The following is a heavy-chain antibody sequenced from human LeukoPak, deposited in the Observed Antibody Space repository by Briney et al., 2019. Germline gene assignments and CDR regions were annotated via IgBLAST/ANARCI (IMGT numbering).Heavy chain of an antibody. CDR3: AREIQAPGKTPEY. CDR2: INWNGGST. J-gene: IGHJ4*02. CDR1: GFTFDDYG. Sequence: GGSLRLSCAASGFTFDDYGMSWVRQAPGKVLEWVSGINWNGGSTGYADSVKGRFTISRDNAKNTLYLQMDSLRVEDTAQYYCAREIQAPGKTPEYWGQGTLATVSS. D-gene: IGHD1-26*01. V-gene: IGHV3-20*04.